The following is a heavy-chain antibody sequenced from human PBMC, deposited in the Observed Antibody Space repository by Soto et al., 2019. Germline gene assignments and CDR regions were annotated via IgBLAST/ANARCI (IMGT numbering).Heavy chain of an antibody. CDR3: AKKISSSWNFDY. J-gene: IGHJ4*02. CDR1: GFTFSSNA. CDR2: ISASGAST. D-gene: IGHD6-13*01. Sequence: DVQLLESGGGLVQPGGSLRLSCAGSGFTFSSNAMTWVRQAPGKGLEWASAISASGASTYYADSVKGRFTISRDNSKNTLYLQMISLRAEDTAVYYCAKKISSSWNFDYWGQGTLVTVSS. V-gene: IGHV3-23*01.